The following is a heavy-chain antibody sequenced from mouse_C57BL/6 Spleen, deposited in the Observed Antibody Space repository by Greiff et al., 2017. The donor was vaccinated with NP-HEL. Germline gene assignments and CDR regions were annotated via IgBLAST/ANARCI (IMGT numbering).Heavy chain of an antibody. CDR3: ARSHYGTGDY. D-gene: IGHD1-1*01. J-gene: IGHJ2*01. CDR1: GYAFSSYW. Sequence: QVQLKESGAELVKPGASVKISCKASGYAFSSYWMNWVKQRPGKGLEWIGQIYPGDGDTNYNGKFKGKATLTADKSSSTAYMQLSSLTSEDSAVYFCARSHYGTGDYWGQGTTRTVSS. V-gene: IGHV1-80*01. CDR2: IYPGDGDT.